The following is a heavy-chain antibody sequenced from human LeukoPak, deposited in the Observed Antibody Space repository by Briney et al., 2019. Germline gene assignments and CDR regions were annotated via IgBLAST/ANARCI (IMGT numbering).Heavy chain of an antibody. CDR3: ARELRDYDFWSGYPDYYMDV. CDR2: IWYDGSNK. J-gene: IGHJ6*03. Sequence: GGSLRLSCVASGFTFSSYGMHWVRQAPGKGLEWVAVIWYDGSNKYYADSVKGRFTISRDNSKNTLYLQMNSLRAEDTAVYYCARELRDYDFWSGYPDYYMDVWGKGITVTVSS. CDR1: GFTFSSYG. V-gene: IGHV3-33*01. D-gene: IGHD3-3*01.